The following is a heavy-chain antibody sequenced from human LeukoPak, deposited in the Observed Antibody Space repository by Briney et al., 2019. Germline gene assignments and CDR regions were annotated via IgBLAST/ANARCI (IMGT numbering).Heavy chain of an antibody. J-gene: IGHJ5*02. CDR1: GYTFTSYG. V-gene: IGHV1-18*01. CDR3: ARATYYGGNDWFDP. CDR2: ISAYNGNT. D-gene: IGHD4-23*01. Sequence: ASVKVSCKASGYTFTSYGISWVRQAPGQGLEWMGWISAYNGNTNYAQKFQGRVTITADESTSTAYMELSSLRSEDTAVYYCARATYYGGNDWFDPWGQGTLVTVSS.